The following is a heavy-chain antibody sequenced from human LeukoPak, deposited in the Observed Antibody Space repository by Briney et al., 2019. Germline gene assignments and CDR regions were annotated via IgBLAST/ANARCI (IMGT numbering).Heavy chain of an antibody. Sequence: ASVKVSFKASGYTFTGYYMHWVRQAPGQGLEWMGWINPNSGGTNYAQKFQGRVTMTRDTSISTAYMELSRLRSDDTAVYYCARDAGSYYYGSYYMDVWGKGTTVTVSS. V-gene: IGHV1-2*02. CDR3: ARDAGSYYYGSYYMDV. D-gene: IGHD3-10*01. CDR1: GYTFTGYY. CDR2: INPNSGGT. J-gene: IGHJ6*03.